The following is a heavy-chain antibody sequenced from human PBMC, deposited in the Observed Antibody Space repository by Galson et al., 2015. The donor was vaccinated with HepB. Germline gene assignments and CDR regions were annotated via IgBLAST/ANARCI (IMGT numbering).Heavy chain of an antibody. CDR1: GDSVSRNRAT. J-gene: IGHJ4*02. CDR2: TYYRSQWLR. CDR3: ARAGGGYHDY. V-gene: IGHV6-1*01. D-gene: IGHD3-16*02. Sequence: CAISGDSVSRNRATWHWLRLSPSRGLEWLGRTYYRSQWLRDFGLSVKGRIAINADTSKNQFSLHLDSVSPEDTAVYYCARAGGGYHDYWGQGSLVTVS.